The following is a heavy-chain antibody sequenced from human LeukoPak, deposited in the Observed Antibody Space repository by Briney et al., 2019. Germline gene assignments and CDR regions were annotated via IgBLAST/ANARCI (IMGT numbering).Heavy chain of an antibody. Sequence: ASVKVSCKASGYTFTSYYMHWVRQAPGQGLEWMGWINPNSGGTNYAQKFQGRVTMTRDTSISTAYMELSRLRSDDTAVYYCARPLYGSGTNLDYWGQGTLVTVSS. D-gene: IGHD3-10*01. J-gene: IGHJ4*02. CDR3: ARPLYGSGTNLDY. CDR1: GYTFTSYY. V-gene: IGHV1-2*02. CDR2: INPNSGGT.